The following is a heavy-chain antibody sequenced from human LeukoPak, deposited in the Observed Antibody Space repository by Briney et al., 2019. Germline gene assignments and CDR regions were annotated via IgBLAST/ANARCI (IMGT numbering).Heavy chain of an antibody. Sequence: GGSLRLSCVASGSTLRNYAMYWVRQAPGKGLEWVAVISYDGSNKYYADSVKGRFTISRDNSKNTLYLQVNSLSPEDTAVYYCARSRLGRASAGKKYYYYGLDVWGPGTPVTVSS. D-gene: IGHD6-13*01. J-gene: IGHJ6*02. CDR2: ISYDGSNK. V-gene: IGHV3-30*04. CDR3: ARSRLGRASAGKKYYYYGLDV. CDR1: GSTLRNYA.